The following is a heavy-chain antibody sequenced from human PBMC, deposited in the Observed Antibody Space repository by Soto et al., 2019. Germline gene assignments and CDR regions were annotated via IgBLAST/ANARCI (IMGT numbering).Heavy chain of an antibody. Sequence: QVQLQESGPGLVKPSQTLSLTCTVSGGSISGGDYYWSWLRQPPVKGLEWIGYIYYSGSTYYNPSLQSRVTISVDTSKNQFSLKLIAVTAADTAVYYCACWGQTLAMDYWGQGTLFTVAS. CDR1: GGSISGGDYY. D-gene: IGHD3-16*01. CDR2: IYYSGST. V-gene: IGHV4-30-4*01. J-gene: IGHJ4*02. CDR3: ACWGQTLAMDY.